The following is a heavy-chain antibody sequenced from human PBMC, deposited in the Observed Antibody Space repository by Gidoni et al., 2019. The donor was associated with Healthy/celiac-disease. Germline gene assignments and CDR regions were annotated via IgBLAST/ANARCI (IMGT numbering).Heavy chain of an antibody. CDR2: IYWDDDK. D-gene: IGHD3-10*01. Sequence: QITLKESGPTLVTPTQTLTLTCTFSGFSLSTSGVGVGWIRQPPGKALEWLALIYWDDDKRYSPSLKSRLTITKDTSKNQVVLTMTNMDPVDTATYYCALQGPGNYGSGSYLDYWGQGTLVTVSS. CDR1: GFSLSTSGVG. J-gene: IGHJ4*02. V-gene: IGHV2-5*02. CDR3: ALQGPGNYGSGSYLDY.